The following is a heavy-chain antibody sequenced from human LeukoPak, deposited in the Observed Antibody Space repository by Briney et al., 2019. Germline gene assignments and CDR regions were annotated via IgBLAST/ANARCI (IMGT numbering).Heavy chain of an antibody. J-gene: IGHJ4*02. CDR2: IYYSGST. Sequence: PSETLSLTCTVSGGSISSGGYYWSWIRQHPGKGLEWIGYIYYSGSTYYNPSLKSRVTISVDTSKNQFSLKLSSVTAADTAVYYCARAPLGDILTGFDYWGQGTLVTVSS. CDR1: GGSISSGGYY. V-gene: IGHV4-31*03. D-gene: IGHD3-9*01. CDR3: ARAPLGDILTGFDY.